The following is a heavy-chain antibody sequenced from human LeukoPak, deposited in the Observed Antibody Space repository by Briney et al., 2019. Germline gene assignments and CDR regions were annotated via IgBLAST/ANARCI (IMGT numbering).Heavy chain of an antibody. CDR2: ISAYNGNT. CDR3: AREGYPESSYYVKAFDI. Sequence: VSVKVSCKASGYTFTSYGISWVRQAPGQGLEWMGWISAYNGNTNYAQKLQGRVTMTTDTSTSTAYMELRSLRSDDTAVYYCAREGYPESSYYVKAFDIWGQGTMVTVSS. V-gene: IGHV1-18*01. CDR1: GYTFTSYG. D-gene: IGHD4-11*01. J-gene: IGHJ3*02.